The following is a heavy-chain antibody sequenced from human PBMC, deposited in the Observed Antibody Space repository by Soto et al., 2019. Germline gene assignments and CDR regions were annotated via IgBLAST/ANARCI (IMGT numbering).Heavy chain of an antibody. D-gene: IGHD6-13*01. CDR1: GFTFGDYA. V-gene: IGHV3-49*03. J-gene: IGHJ6*02. Sequence: GGSLRLSCTASGFTFGDYAMSWFRQAPGKGLERVGFIRSKAYGGTTEYAASVKGRFTISRDDSKSIAYLQMNSLKTEDTAVYYCTRGIAAAGNYYYYGMDVWGQGTTVTV. CDR2: IRSKAYGGTT. CDR3: TRGIAAAGNYYYYGMDV.